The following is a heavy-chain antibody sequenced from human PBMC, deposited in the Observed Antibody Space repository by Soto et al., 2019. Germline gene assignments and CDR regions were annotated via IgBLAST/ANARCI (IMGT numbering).Heavy chain of an antibody. V-gene: IGHV3-30*18. D-gene: IGHD1-26*01. CDR3: AKDPKGGSYYRFDNWFDP. J-gene: IGHJ5*02. CDR1: GFTFSSYG. Sequence: GSLRLSCAASGFTFSSYGMHWVRQAPGKGLEWVAVISYDGSNKYYADSVKGRFTISRDNSKNTLYLQMNSLRAEDTAVYYCAKDPKGGSYYRFDNWFDPWGQGTLVTVSS. CDR2: ISYDGSNK.